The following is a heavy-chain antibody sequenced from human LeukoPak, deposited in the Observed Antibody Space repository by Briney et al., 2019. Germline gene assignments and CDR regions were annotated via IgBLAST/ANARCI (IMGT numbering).Heavy chain of an antibody. CDR1: GGSISSYY. Sequence: PSETLSLTCTVSGGSISSYYWSWIRQPAGQGLEWIGRIYATGSTNYSPSLRTRVTMSVDTSKNQFSLKLSSVTAADTAVYYCARGVMPTAMPAGGFDYWGQGTLVTVSS. V-gene: IGHV4-4*07. J-gene: IGHJ4*02. CDR3: ARGVMPTAMPAGGFDY. D-gene: IGHD2-2*01. CDR2: IYATGST.